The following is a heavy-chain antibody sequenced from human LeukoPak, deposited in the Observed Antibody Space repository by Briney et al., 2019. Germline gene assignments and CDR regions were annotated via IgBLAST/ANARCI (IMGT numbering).Heavy chain of an antibody. J-gene: IGHJ4*02. V-gene: IGHV3-21*01. CDR3: ARGTYYYDSSGYQRY. CDR1: GFTFSSYS. CDR2: ISSSSSYI. Sequence: PGGSLRLSCAASGFTFSSYSMYWVRQAPGKGLEWVSSISSSSSYIYYADSVKGRFTISRDNAKNSLYLQMNSLRAEDTAVYYCARGTYYYDSSGYQRYWGQGTLVTVSS. D-gene: IGHD3-22*01.